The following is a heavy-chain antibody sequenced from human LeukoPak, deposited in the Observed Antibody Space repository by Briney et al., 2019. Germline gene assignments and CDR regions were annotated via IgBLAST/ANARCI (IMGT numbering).Heavy chain of an antibody. Sequence: SETLSLTCAVYGGSFSGYYWSWIRQPPGKGLEWIGEINHSGSTNYNPSLESRVTISVDTSKNQFSLKLSSVTAADTAVYYCARVPTGDYGDYLVDYWGQGTMVTVSS. CDR2: INHSGST. D-gene: IGHD4-17*01. CDR1: GGSFSGYY. V-gene: IGHV4-34*01. CDR3: ARVPTGDYGDYLVDY. J-gene: IGHJ3*01.